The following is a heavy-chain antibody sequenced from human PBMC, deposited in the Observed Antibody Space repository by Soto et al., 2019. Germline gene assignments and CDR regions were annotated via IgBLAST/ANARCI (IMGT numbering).Heavy chain of an antibody. CDR3: SRSPPTSLLALWWFGP. D-gene: IGHD2-21*01. CDR2: INHSGST. J-gene: IGHJ5*02. Sequence: SERMSLTCAVYGGCFSGYYWSWIRQPPGKGLEWIGEINHSGSTNYNPSLKSRVTISVDTSKNQFSLKLSSVTAADTAVYYCSRSPPTSLLALWWFGPWGQRTLGTVSS. CDR1: GGCFSGYY. V-gene: IGHV4-34*01.